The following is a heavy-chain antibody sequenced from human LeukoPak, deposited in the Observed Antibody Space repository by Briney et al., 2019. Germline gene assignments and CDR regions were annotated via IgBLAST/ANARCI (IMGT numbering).Heavy chain of an antibody. CDR3: AELGITMIGGV. Sequence: GGSLRLSCAGSGFSFSSYGMNWVRQAPGKGLEWVSYISSSGSTIYYADSVKGRFTISRDNAKNSLYLQMNSLRAEDTAVYYCAELGITMIGGVWGKGTTVTISS. CDR1: GFSFSSYG. D-gene: IGHD3-10*02. J-gene: IGHJ6*04. V-gene: IGHV3-48*04. CDR2: ISSSGSTI.